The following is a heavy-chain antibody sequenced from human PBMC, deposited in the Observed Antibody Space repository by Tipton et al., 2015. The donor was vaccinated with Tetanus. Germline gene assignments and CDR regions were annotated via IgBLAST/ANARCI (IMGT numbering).Heavy chain of an antibody. V-gene: IGHV3-7*03. D-gene: IGHD2-8*01. CDR3: VRGGMMYADY. Sequence: SLRLSCAASGFTFHRFAMSWVRQAPGKGLEWVATMKQDGSEIKYVDSVTGRFTISRDNAKNSLYLQLNSLRAEDTAVYYCVRGGMMYADYWGQGTLVTVSS. J-gene: IGHJ4*02. CDR1: GFTFHRFA. CDR2: MKQDGSEI.